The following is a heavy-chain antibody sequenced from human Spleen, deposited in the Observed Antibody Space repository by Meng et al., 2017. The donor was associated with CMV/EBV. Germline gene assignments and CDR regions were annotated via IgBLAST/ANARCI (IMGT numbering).Heavy chain of an antibody. CDR3: ASGSYGSGKVDY. D-gene: IGHD3-10*01. J-gene: IGHJ4*02. CDR2: IGSSGSTI. V-gene: IGHV3-11*04. CDR1: RINFSDCY. Sequence: CAASRINFSDCYVRWIRQGPGEGVEWVSYIGSSGSTICSTDSVKGRFTISRDNAKNSLYLQMNSLRAEDTAVYYCASGSYGSGKVDYWGQGTLVTVSS.